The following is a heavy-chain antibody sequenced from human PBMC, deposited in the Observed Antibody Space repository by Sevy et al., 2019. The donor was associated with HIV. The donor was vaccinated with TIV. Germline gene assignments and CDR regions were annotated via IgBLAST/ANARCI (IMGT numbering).Heavy chain of an antibody. CDR2: IKGKTNGGTT. V-gene: IGHV3-15*07. D-gene: IGHD3-22*01. Sequence: GGSLRLSCAASGFTFTNSWMNWVRQAPGMRLEWVGRIKGKTNGGTTDYAAPVKGRFIISRDDSKNTLYLQMTSLKIEDTAVYYCTTERDYFDRNTGYPEIVPIAYWGQGKLVTVSS. CDR3: TTERDYFDRNTGYPEIVPIAY. CDR1: GFTFTNSW. J-gene: IGHJ4*02.